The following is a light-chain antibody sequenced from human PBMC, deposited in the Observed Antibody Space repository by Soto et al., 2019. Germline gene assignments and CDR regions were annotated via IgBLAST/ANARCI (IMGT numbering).Light chain of an antibody. V-gene: IGKV3-15*01. CDR1: QSVSSN. Sequence: EIVMTQSPAALSVSPGERATLSSRASQSVSSNLAWYQQKPGQAPRLLMHGASTRATGIPARFSGSGSGTEFTLTISSLQSEDFAVYYCQQYNTWPPLTFGGGTKVEIK. CDR2: GAS. J-gene: IGKJ4*01. CDR3: QQYNTWPPLT.